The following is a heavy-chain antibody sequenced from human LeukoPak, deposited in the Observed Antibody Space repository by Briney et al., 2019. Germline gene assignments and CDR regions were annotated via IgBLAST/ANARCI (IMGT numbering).Heavy chain of an antibody. CDR1: GFTFSSYE. CDR2: ISSSGSTI. CDR3: VRNIVVVVAAKYYFDY. D-gene: IGHD2-15*01. V-gene: IGHV3-48*03. J-gene: IGHJ4*02. Sequence: GGSLRLSCAASGFTFSSYEMNWVRQAPGKGLEWVSYISSSGSTIYYADSVKGRFTISRDNAENSLYLQMNSLRAEDTAVYYCVRNIVVVVAAKYYFDYWGQGTLVTVSS.